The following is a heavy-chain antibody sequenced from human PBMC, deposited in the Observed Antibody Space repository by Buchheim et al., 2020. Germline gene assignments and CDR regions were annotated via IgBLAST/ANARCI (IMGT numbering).Heavy chain of an antibody. J-gene: IGHJ5*02. CDR3: AREVWGLPDR. Sequence: EVQLVESGGGLVKPGGSLRLSCAASGFTFSSYSMNWVRQAPGKGLEWVSSINSRGTNTGYADSVKGRFTISRDNAKNSLFLQLNSLRAEDTAVYYCAREVWGLPDRWGQGTL. CDR1: GFTFSSYS. CDR2: INSRGTNT. V-gene: IGHV3-21*04. D-gene: IGHD3-16*01.